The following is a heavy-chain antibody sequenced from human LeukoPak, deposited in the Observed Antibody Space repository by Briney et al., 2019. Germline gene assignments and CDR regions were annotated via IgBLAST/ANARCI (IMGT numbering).Heavy chain of an antibody. CDR3: ARESTLNYGSGILLGRGFDY. D-gene: IGHD3-10*01. CDR2: IDPNSGGT. CDR1: GYTFTGYD. J-gene: IGHJ4*02. Sequence: ASVKVSCKASGYTFTGYDMPWVRKAPGQRLEWMGWIDPNSGGTNYAQKFQGRVTMTRDTSISTAYMELSSLRSDDTAVYYCARESTLNYGSGILLGRGFDYWGQGTLVTVSS. V-gene: IGHV1-2*02.